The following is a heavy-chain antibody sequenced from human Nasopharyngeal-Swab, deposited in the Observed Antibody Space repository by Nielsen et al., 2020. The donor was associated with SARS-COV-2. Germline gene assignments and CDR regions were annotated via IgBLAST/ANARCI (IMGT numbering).Heavy chain of an antibody. CDR3: ARVSPLPYSSSWYYFDY. CDR1: GYTFTSYD. V-gene: IGHV1-8*01. Sequence: ASVQVSCKASGYTFTSYDINWVRQATGQGLEWMGWMNPNSGNTGYAQKFQGRVTMIRNTSISTAYMELSSLRSEDTAVYYCARVSPLPYSSSWYYFDYWGQGALVTVSS. CDR2: MNPNSGNT. J-gene: IGHJ4*02. D-gene: IGHD6-13*01.